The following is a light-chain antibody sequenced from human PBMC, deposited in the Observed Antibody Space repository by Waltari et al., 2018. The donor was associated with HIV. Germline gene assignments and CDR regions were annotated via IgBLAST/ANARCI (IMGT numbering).Light chain of an antibody. V-gene: IGKV1-5*03. CDR3: QQYETYYT. CDR2: QAS. J-gene: IGKJ2*01. CDR1: QNIGTS. Sequence: DIRLTQTPSTFSAAVRDTVTITCRASQNIGTSLPWYQQKPGKAPTLLIYQASTLQNGVSSRFSGSGSGTEFTLTITSLQRDDFASYFCQQYETYYTFGQGSRLE.